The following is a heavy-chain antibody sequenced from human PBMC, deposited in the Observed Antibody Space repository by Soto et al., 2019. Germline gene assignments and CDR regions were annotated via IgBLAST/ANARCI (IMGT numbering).Heavy chain of an antibody. D-gene: IGHD4-4*01. CDR2: ISYDGRNK. V-gene: IGHV3-30*04. J-gene: IGHJ6*02. CDR3: ARDRWDYNSLDYDYDGMDV. CDR1: GFTFESFG. Sequence: QVQLVESGGGVVQPGRSLRLSCAASGFTFESFGMHWVRQAPGKGLEWVAVISYDGRNKHDADSVKGRFTISRDNSRNKQYLQMNSLRVEDMAVYYCARDRWDYNSLDYDYDGMDVWGQGTTVTVSS.